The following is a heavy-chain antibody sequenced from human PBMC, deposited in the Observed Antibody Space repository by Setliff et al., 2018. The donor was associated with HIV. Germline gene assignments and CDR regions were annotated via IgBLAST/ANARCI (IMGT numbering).Heavy chain of an antibody. CDR1: GGSISSGTYY. V-gene: IGHV4-31*03. CDR3: ARFDHASIDY. CDR2: IYYSGAT. J-gene: IGHJ4*02. Sequence: KPSETLSLTCTVSGGSISSGTYYWTWIRQHPGKGLEWIGYIYYSGATYYNPSLKSRVTLSIDTSKNQFSLNLSSVTAADTAVYYCARFDHASIDYWGQGTLVTVSS. D-gene: IGHD2-2*01.